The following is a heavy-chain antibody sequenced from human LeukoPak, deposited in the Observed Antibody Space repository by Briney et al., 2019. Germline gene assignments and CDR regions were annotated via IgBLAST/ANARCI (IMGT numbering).Heavy chain of an antibody. J-gene: IGHJ4*02. CDR1: GFTFDDYA. D-gene: IGHD3-10*01. CDR2: ISGSGGST. Sequence: GGSLRLSCAASGFTFDDYAMSWVRQAPGKGLEWVSAISGSGGSTYYADSVKGRFTISRDNSKNTLYLQMNSLRAEDTAVYYCAKDYGGWFGDKNHCFDYWGQGTLVTVSS. V-gene: IGHV3-23*01. CDR3: AKDYGGWFGDKNHCFDY.